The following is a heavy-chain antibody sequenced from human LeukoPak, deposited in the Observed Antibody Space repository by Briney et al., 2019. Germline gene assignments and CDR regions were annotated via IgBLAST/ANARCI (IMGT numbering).Heavy chain of an antibody. Sequence: AGESLKMSCKGSGYTFTTYWIAWVRQMPGKGLEWMGIIYPGDSDTRYSPSFQGQVTISADKSITTAYLQWTSLKASDTAMYYCARHTNDYGGYGDYWGQGTLVTVSS. CDR2: IYPGDSDT. CDR3: ARHTNDYGGYGDY. CDR1: GYTFTTYW. D-gene: IGHD4-23*01. V-gene: IGHV5-51*01. J-gene: IGHJ4*02.